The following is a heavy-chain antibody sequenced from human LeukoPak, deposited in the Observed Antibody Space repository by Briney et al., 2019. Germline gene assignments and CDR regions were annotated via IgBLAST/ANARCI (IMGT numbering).Heavy chain of an antibody. Sequence: PGGSLRLSCAASGFTFSNYAMSWVRQAPGKGLEWVSATSTSGGSTYHADSVKGRFSISRDNLKNTLYLQMNSLRDEDTAVYYCARDSSGDLDYWGQGTLVTVSS. J-gene: IGHJ4*02. D-gene: IGHD6-19*01. CDR2: TSTSGGST. V-gene: IGHV3-23*01. CDR3: ARDSSGDLDY. CDR1: GFTFSNYA.